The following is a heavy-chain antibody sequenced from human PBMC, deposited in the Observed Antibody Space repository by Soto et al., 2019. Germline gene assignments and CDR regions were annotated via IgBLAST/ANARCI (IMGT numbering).Heavy chain of an antibody. V-gene: IGHV3-23*01. D-gene: IGHD3-10*01. J-gene: IGHJ4*02. CDR3: AKVYMVRGVISEIDY. CDR2: ISGSGGST. CDR1: GFTFSSYA. Sequence: GGSLRLSCAASGFTFSSYAMSWVRQAPGKGLEWVSAISGSGGSTYYADSVKGRFTISRDNSKNTLYLQMNSLRAEDTAVYYYAKVYMVRGVISEIDYWGQGTLVTVSS.